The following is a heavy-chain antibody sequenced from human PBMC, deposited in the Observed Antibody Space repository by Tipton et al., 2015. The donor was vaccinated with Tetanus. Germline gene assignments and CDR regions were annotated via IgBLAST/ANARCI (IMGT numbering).Heavy chain of an antibody. D-gene: IGHD2-21*02. CDR3: ARGMAEASNCGGDCYSDY. V-gene: IGHV3-74*01. CDR2: SNGDGRST. CDR1: GFTFSGHW. J-gene: IGHJ4*02. Sequence: SLGLSCAASGFTFSGHWMHWVRQAPGKGLEWVSRSNGDGRSTGYAESVKGRFTISRDNAKNSLYLQMISLRAEDTAVYSCARGMAEASNCGGDCYSDYWGQGTLVTVSS.